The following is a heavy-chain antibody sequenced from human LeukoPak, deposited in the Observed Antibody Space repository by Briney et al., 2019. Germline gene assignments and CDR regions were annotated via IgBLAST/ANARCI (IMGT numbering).Heavy chain of an antibody. J-gene: IGHJ4*02. Sequence: SETLSLTCTVSGGSISSYYWSWIRQPPGKGLEWIGYIYYSGSTNYNPSLKSRVTISVDTSKNQFSLKLSSVTAADTAVYYCARDRGPAVDYDYWGQGTLVTVSS. D-gene: IGHD2-2*01. CDR1: GGSISSYY. V-gene: IGHV4-59*01. CDR2: IYYSGST. CDR3: ARDRGPAVDYDY.